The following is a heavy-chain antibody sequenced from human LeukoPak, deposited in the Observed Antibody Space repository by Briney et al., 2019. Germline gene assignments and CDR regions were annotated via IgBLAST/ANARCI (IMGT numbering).Heavy chain of an antibody. CDR1: GFTFGSYW. D-gene: IGHD1-26*01. CDR2: INSDGSST. CDR3: ARDRNTGSSYENLFEY. V-gene: IGHV3-74*01. J-gene: IGHJ4*02. Sequence: GGSRILSCAASGFTFGSYWMHWVRQAPGKGLVWVSRINSDGSSTSYTDSVKGRFTISRDNAKNTLYLQMNSLRAEDTSVYYCARDRNTGSSYENLFEYWGQGSLVTVSS.